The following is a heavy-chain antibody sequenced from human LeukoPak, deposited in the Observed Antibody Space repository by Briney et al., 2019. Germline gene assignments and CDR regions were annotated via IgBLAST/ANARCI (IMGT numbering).Heavy chain of an antibody. CDR3: ARGARYMVRGVN. V-gene: IGHV4-59*08. CDR2: IYYSGST. J-gene: IGHJ4*02. CDR1: GGSISSYY. D-gene: IGHD3-10*01. Sequence: SETLSLTCTVSGGSISSYYWSWIRQPPGKGLEWIGYIYYSGSTNYNPSLKSRVTISVDTSKNQFSLKLSSVTAADTAVYYCARGARYMVRGVNWGQGTLVTVSS.